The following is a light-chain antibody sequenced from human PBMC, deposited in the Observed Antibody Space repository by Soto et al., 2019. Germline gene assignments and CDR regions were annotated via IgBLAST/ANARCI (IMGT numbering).Light chain of an antibody. CDR2: GAS. J-gene: IGKJ2*01. CDR1: QSVNIGY. CDR3: QQLGSSPYT. Sequence: DIVLTPSPGTLYLSPGERATLSCRASQSVNIGYLAWYQQKPGQAPRLLLYGASSRATGIPDRFSGSGSGTDFTLTISRLEPEDFAVYYCQQLGSSPYTFGQGTNLEIK. V-gene: IGKV3-20*01.